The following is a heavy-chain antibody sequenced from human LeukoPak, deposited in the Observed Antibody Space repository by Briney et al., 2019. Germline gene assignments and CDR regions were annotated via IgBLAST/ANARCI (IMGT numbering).Heavy chain of an antibody. D-gene: IGHD2-2*01. CDR3: ARDGGYCSSTSCYGIDGWFDP. CDR1: GFTFSSYW. V-gene: IGHV3-7*01. CDR2: IKQDGSEK. J-gene: IGHJ5*02. Sequence: GGSLRLSCAASGFTFSSYWMSWVRQAPGKGLERVANIKQDGSEKYYVDSVKGRFTISRDNAKNSLYLQMNSLRAEDTAVYYCARDGGYCSSTSCYGIDGWFDPWGQGTLVTVSS.